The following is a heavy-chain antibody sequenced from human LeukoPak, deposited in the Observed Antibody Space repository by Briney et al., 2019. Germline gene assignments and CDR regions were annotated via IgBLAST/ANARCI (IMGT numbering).Heavy chain of an antibody. D-gene: IGHD3-3*01. CDR3: ARQVEWPYYFDY. CDR2: IYYSGST. J-gene: IGHJ4*02. CDR1: GGSISSYY. V-gene: IGHV4-59*08. Sequence: SETLSLTCTVSGGSISSYYWSWIRQPPGKGLEWIGYIYYSGSTNYNPSLKSRVTISVDTSKNQFSLKLSSVAAADTAVYYCARQVEWPYYFDYWGQGTLVTVSS.